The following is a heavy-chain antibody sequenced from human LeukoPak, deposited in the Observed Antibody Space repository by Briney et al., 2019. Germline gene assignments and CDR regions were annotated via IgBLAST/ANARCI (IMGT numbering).Heavy chain of an antibody. CDR2: IKQDGSEK. CDR3: GRVSESLVNGGVSWSFDN. J-gene: IGHJ4*02. D-gene: IGHD2-15*01. CDR1: GFTFSNYW. Sequence: GGSLRLSCAASGFTFSNYWMSWVRQVPGKGLEWVANIKQDGSEKYYVDSVKGRFTISRDNAKNSLYLQMNSLRAEDTAVYYCGRVSESLVNGGVSWSFDNWGQGTLVTVSS. V-gene: IGHV3-7*03.